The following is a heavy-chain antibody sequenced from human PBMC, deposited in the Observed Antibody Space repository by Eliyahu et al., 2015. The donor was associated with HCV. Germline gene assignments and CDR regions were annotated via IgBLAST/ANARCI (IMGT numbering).Heavy chain of an antibody. J-gene: IGHJ4*02. Sequence: QVQLVESGGGVVQPGRSLRLSCAASGFTFNAHSLHWVRQAPGKGLEWVAVLSYDGVHTYYADSVKGRFTISRDNSKNTLYLQMDSLRIEDTAIYYCARNWQWLESHFDFWGQGSLVTVSS. CDR3: ARNWQWLESHFDF. D-gene: IGHD6-19*01. CDR2: LSYDGVHT. CDR1: GFTFNAHS. V-gene: IGHV3-30-3*01.